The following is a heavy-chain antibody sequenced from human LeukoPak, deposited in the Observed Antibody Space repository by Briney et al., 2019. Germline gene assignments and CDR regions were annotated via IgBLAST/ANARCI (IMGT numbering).Heavy chain of an antibody. Sequence: GGSLRLSCAASGFTFSSYGMHWVRQAPGKGLGWVAVISYDGSNKYYADSVKGRFTISRDNSKNTLYLQINSLRAEDTAVYYCAKDASDYGDYYYGMDVWGQGTTVTVSS. J-gene: IGHJ6*02. V-gene: IGHV3-30*18. CDR1: GFTFSSYG. CDR3: AKDASDYGDYYYGMDV. CDR2: ISYDGSNK. D-gene: IGHD4-17*01.